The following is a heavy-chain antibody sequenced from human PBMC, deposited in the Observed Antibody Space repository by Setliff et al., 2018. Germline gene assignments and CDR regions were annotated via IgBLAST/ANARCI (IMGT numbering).Heavy chain of an antibody. Sequence: SETLSLTCTVSGGSITSGRYYWGWIRQPPGQGLEWIASIHYSGSTYYNPSFQGQVTISADKSISTAYLQWSSLRASDTAMYYCARQVDDGGYYGHSHHYMDVWGKGTTVTVSS. V-gene: IGHV4-39*07. J-gene: IGHJ6*03. CDR3: ARQVDDGGYYGHSHHYMDV. CDR2: IHYSGST. D-gene: IGHD3-3*01. CDR1: GGSITSGRYY.